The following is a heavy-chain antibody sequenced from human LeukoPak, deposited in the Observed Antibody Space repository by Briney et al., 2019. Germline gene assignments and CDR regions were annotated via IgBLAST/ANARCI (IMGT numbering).Heavy chain of an antibody. V-gene: IGHV3-23*01. Sequence: GGSLRLSCVASGLTFSSYAMSWVRQAPGKGLEWVSAISAGGGTTYYADSVKGRFTISRDNSKNTPYLQMNSLRAEDTAVYYCAKSANDYGDSHFDYWGQGTLVTVSS. CDR1: GLTFSSYA. CDR3: AKSANDYGDSHFDY. J-gene: IGHJ4*02. D-gene: IGHD4-17*01. CDR2: ISAGGGTT.